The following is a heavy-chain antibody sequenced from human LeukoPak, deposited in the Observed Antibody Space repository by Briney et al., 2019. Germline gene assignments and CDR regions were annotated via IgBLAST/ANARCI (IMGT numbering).Heavy chain of an antibody. D-gene: IGHD6-19*01. CDR3: AKPAKSYSSGWYSEFDY. V-gene: IGHV3-30*02. CDR2: IRYDGSNK. CDR1: GFTFSSYS. Sequence: GGSLRLSCAASGFTFSSYSMNWVRQAPGKGLEWVAFIRYDGSNKYYADSVKGRFTISRDNSKNTLYLQMNSLRAEDTAVYYCAKPAKSYSSGWYSEFDYWGQGTLVTVSS. J-gene: IGHJ4*02.